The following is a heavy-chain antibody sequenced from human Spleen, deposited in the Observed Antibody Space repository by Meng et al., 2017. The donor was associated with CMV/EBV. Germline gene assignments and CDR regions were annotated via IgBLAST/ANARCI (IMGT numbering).Heavy chain of an antibody. D-gene: IGHD6-13*01. V-gene: IGHV3-23*03. J-gene: IGHJ5*02. CDR3: AKGGPGIRAVDSLFDP. CDR1: GFTFPNYA. CDR2: IYSGASST. Sequence: SGFTFPNYAMTWVRQAPGKGLEWVSLIYSGASSTYYADSVKGRFTISRDNFKNMLYLQMNSLRADDTAVYYCAKGGPGIRAVDSLFDPWGQGTLVTVSS.